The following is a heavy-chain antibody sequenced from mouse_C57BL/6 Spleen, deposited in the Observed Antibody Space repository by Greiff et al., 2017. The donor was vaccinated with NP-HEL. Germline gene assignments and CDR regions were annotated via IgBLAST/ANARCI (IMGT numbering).Heavy chain of an antibody. J-gene: IGHJ3*01. CDR2: ISYDGSN. D-gene: IGHD2-4*01. Sequence: EVQLQESGPGLVKPSQSLSLTCSVTGYSITSGYYWNWIRQFPGNKLEWMGYISYDGSNNYNPSLKNRISITRDTSKNQFFLKLNSVTTEDTATYYCAREHYDYDGFAYWGQGTLVTVSA. V-gene: IGHV3-6*01. CDR1: GYSITSGYY. CDR3: AREHYDYDGFAY.